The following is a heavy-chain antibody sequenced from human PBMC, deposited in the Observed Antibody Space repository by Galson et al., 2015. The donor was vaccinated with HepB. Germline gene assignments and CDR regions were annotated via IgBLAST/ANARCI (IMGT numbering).Heavy chain of an antibody. CDR2: ISWDGGST. Sequence: SLRLSCAASGFTFDDYTMHWVRQAPGKGLEWVSLISWDGGSTYYADSVKGRFTISRDNSKNSLYLQMNSLRTEDTALYYCAKLKRGWETMIPWMGAFDIWGQGTMVTVSS. CDR1: GFTFDDYT. D-gene: IGHD3-22*01. J-gene: IGHJ3*02. CDR3: AKLKRGWETMIPWMGAFDI. V-gene: IGHV3-43*01.